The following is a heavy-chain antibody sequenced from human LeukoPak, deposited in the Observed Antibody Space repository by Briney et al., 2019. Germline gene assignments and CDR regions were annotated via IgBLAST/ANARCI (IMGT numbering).Heavy chain of an antibody. J-gene: IGHJ6*02. CDR1: GFTFSSYN. CDR3: ASRGYYYGMDV. CDR2: ITSSSSTI. Sequence: GGSLRLSCAASGFTFSSYNMNWVRQAPGKGLEWVSYITSSSSTIYFADSVKGRFTISRDNAKNSLYLQMNSLRAEDTAVYYCASRGYYYGMDVWGQGTTVTVSS. V-gene: IGHV3-48*04.